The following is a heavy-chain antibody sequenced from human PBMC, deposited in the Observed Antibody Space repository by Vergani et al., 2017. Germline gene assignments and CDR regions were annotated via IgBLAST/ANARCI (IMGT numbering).Heavy chain of an antibody. CDR3: VEGGLATIYNWFDP. D-gene: IGHD5-12*01. J-gene: IGHJ5*01. V-gene: IGHV3-7*01. CDR2: IKQDGSED. Sequence: EVLLVESGGDLVQPGGSLRLSCEASGFNFQIYWMGWVRQTAEKGLEWVANIKQDGSEDYYVDSVKGRFTITRDNAKKFIYLQMNSLRADDTAVYYCVEGGLATIYNWFDPWGQGTRVTVSS. CDR1: GFNFQIYW.